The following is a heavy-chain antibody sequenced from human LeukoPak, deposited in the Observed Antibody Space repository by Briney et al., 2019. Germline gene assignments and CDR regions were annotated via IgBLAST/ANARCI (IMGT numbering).Heavy chain of an antibody. CDR2: IYYTGTT. Sequence: SETLSLTCNVSGGSISNTDYYWSWIRQPPGGGLEWIGYIYYTGTTYYNPSLKSRVTISVDTSKNQFSLKLSSVTAADTAVYYCARDLDSSGWYVWAFDIWGQGTMVTVSS. V-gene: IGHV4-30-4*08. CDR1: GGSISNTDYY. CDR3: ARDLDSSGWYVWAFDI. J-gene: IGHJ3*02. D-gene: IGHD6-19*01.